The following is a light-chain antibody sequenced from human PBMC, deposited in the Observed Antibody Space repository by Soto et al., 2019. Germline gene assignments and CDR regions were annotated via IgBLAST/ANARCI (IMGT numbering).Light chain of an antibody. Sequence: DIQMMQSPPSLSASVGDRVTITCRASQSVRTYLNWYHQKPGRAPNLLIYGVSTLHSGVPSRFSGAGSGTDFTLTISSLQPEDFGSYYCQQSYSTPWTFGPGTKVDMK. CDR3: QQSYSTPWT. CDR2: GVS. CDR1: QSVRTY. J-gene: IGKJ1*01. V-gene: IGKV1-39*01.